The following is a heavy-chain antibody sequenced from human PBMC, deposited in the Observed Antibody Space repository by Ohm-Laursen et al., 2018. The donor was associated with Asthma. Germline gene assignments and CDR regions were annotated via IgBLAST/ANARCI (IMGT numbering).Heavy chain of an antibody. CDR3: ARIGPEWELPGREYSLHH. D-gene: IGHD1-26*01. V-gene: IGHV3-21*01. CDR2: ISTASSFI. CDR1: GYTFSRYS. J-gene: IGHJ1*01. Sequence: SLRLSCAASGYTFSRYSIHWVRQIPGKGLEWVASISTASSFIYYADSVRGRFTTSRDNARNSVYLQINSLRAEDTALYYCARIGPEWELPGREYSLHHWGEGTLVTVSS.